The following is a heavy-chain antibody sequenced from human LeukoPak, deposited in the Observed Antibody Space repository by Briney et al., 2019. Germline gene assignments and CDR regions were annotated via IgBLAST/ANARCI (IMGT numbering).Heavy chain of an antibody. CDR1: GYTFTSYG. Sequence: ASVKVSCKASGYTFTSYGISWVRQAPGQGLEWMGWISACNGNTNYAQKLQGRVTMTTDTSTSTAYMELRSLRSDDTAVYYCARVDPVDYDFWSGYYYYYGTDVWGQGTTVTVSS. CDR3: ARVDPVDYDFWSGYYYYYGTDV. CDR2: ISACNGNT. J-gene: IGHJ6*02. V-gene: IGHV1-18*01. D-gene: IGHD3-3*01.